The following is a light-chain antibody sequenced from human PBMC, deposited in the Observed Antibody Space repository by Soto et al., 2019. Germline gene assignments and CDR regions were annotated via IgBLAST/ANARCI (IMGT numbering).Light chain of an antibody. V-gene: IGLV2-14*01. CDR2: EVS. Sequence: QSALTQPASVSGSPGQSITISCTGTSSDVGAYRYVSWYQQHPGKAPKLTIYEVSNRPSGVSNRFSGSKSGNTASLTVSELQAEDEAHYYCSSYTTTNTLVFGTGTKVTVL. J-gene: IGLJ1*01. CDR3: SSYTTTNTLV. CDR1: SSDVGAYRY.